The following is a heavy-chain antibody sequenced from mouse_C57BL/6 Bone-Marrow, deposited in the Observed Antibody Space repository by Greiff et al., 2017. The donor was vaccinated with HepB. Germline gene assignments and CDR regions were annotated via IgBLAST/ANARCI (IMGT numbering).Heavy chain of an antibody. CDR2: IYPRSGNT. CDR3: AREDYYGSSLFAY. CDR1: GYTFTSYG. D-gene: IGHD1-1*01. Sequence: VMLVESGAELARPGASVKLSCKASGYTFTSYGISWVKQRTGQGLEWIGEIYPRSGNTYYNEKFKGKATLTADKSSSTAYMELRSLTSEDSAVYFCAREDYYGSSLFAYWGQGTLVTGSA. V-gene: IGHV1-81*01. J-gene: IGHJ3*01.